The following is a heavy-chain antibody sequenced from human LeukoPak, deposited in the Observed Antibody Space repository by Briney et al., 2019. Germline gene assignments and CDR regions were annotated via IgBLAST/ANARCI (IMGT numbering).Heavy chain of an antibody. CDR2: ISSSDYI. J-gene: IGHJ3*02. CDR1: GFTFRTYT. CDR3: AKDSPPYDFWSGYYPDAFDI. V-gene: IGHV3-21*04. Sequence: GGSLRLSCAASGFTFRTYTLHWVRQDPGKGLEWVAGISSSDYIYYAESVKGRFTISRDNSKNTLYLQMNSLRAEDTAVYYCAKDSPPYDFWSGYYPDAFDIWGQGTMVTVSS. D-gene: IGHD3-3*01.